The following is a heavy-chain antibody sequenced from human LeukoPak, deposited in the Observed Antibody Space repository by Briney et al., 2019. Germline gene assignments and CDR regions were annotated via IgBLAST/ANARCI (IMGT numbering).Heavy chain of an antibody. J-gene: IGHJ4*02. D-gene: IGHD2-21*02. CDR1: GGSISSYY. CDR2: IYYTGYT. CDR3: ARSRMVVTATALGY. Sequence: SETLSLTCTDPGGSISSYYWNWIRQPPGKGLEWIGYIYYTGYTNYNPSLKSRVTISVGTSKKQFSLKLNSVTAADTAVYYCARSRMVVTATALGYWGQGTLVTVSS. V-gene: IGHV4-59*01.